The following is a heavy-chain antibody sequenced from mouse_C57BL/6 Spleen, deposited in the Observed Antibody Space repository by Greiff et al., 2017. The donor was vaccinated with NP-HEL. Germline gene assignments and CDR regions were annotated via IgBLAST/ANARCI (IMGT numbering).Heavy chain of an antibody. D-gene: IGHD2-4*01. CDR1: GYAFSSSW. CDR3: ARRYYDYDGFDY. V-gene: IGHV1-82*01. Sequence: QVQLQQSGPELVKPGASVKISCKASGYAFSSSWMNWVKQRPGKGLEWIGRIYPGDGDTNYNGKFKGKATLTADKSSSTAYMQLSSLTSEDSAVYCCARRYYDYDGFDYWGKGTTLTVAS. CDR2: IYPGDGDT. J-gene: IGHJ2*01.